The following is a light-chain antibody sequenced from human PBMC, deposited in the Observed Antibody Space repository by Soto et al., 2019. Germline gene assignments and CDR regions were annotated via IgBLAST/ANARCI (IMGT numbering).Light chain of an antibody. J-gene: IGKJ5*01. CDR1: QDIRGA. V-gene: IGKV1-13*02. CDR3: QQFNSYPIT. CDR2: DVS. Sequence: AIQVTQSPSSLSASVGDRVTITCRASQDIRGALAWYQQKPGKAPKLLIYDVSPLASGVPSRFSGRGSGTEFTLTISSLQPEHFGTYYCQQFNSYPITFRHGTRLEIK.